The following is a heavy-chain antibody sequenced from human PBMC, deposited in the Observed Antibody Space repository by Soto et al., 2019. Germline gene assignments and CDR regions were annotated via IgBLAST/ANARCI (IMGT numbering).Heavy chain of an antibody. CDR3: STDRLASPVDS. CDR2: IKSNTAGGTT. V-gene: IGHV3-15*01. J-gene: IGHJ4*02. CDR1: GFTFSTAW. Sequence: DVQLVESGGGWVKPGGSLRLSCAASGFTFSTAWMSWVRQSPGQGLEWVGRIKSNTAGGTTDYAAHVKGRFTISRDDSTNTLYLQMNSLKNEETAVYYCSTDRLASPVDSWGQGTLVTGSS.